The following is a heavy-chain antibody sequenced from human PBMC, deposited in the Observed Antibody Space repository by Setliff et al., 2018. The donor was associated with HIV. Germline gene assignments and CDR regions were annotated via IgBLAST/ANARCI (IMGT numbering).Heavy chain of an antibody. CDR2: IKEDGGAT. CDR3: AREGVHHNFWSGYTYYYGLDV. D-gene: IGHD3-3*01. Sequence: GGSLRLSCAAFGFSFSKYSMSWVRQAPGKGLEWVANIKEDGGATYYVESVRGRFTISRDNPNNLLYLQMDSLRGEDTAVYYCAREGVHHNFWSGYTYYYGLDVWGQGTTVTVSS. J-gene: IGHJ3*01. CDR1: GFSFSKYS. V-gene: IGHV3-7*01.